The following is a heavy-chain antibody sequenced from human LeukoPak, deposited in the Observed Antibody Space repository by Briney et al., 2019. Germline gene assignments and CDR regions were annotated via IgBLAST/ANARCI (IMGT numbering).Heavy chain of an antibody. CDR2: INHSGST. D-gene: IGHD3-3*01. CDR3: VRYDFWSGYYFDY. J-gene: IGHJ4*02. Sequence: SETLSLTCAVYGGSFSGYYWSWIRQPPGKGLEWIGEINHSGSTNYNPSLKSRVTISVDTSKNQFSLKLSSVTAADTAVYYCVRYDFWSGYYFDYWGQGTLVTVSS. CDR1: GGSFSGYY. V-gene: IGHV4-34*01.